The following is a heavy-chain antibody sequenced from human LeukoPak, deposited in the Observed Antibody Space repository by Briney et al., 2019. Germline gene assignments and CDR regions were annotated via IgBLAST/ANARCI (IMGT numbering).Heavy chain of an antibody. CDR2: ISGSGAST. CDR3: AKGHQYSSGWHYFDY. V-gene: IGHV3-23*01. CDR1: GFTLSTNA. J-gene: IGHJ4*02. D-gene: IGHD6-19*01. Sequence: GGSLRLSCLTSGFTLSTNAMSWVRQAPGKGLEWISGISGSGASTYYADSVKGRFTISRDDSRNTLYLQMNSLRGDDTAVYYCAKGHQYSSGWHYFDYWGQGTLVTVSS.